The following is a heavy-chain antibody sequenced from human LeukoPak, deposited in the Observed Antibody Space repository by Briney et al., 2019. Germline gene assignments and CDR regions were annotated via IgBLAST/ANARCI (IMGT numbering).Heavy chain of an antibody. V-gene: IGHV3-15*01. J-gene: IGHJ3*02. Sequence: GGSLSLSCAASGFTFSNAWMNWVRQAPGKGLEWVGLIKSKTDGGTTDYAAPVKGRFTISRDDSKNTLYLQMNSLKTEDTAVYYCTADSSGWYRFDIWGQGTMVTVSS. CDR1: GFTFSNAW. D-gene: IGHD6-19*01. CDR2: IKSKTDGGTT. CDR3: TADSSGWYRFDI.